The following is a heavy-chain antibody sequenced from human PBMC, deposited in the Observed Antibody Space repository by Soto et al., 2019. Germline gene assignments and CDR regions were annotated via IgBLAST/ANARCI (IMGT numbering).Heavy chain of an antibody. J-gene: IGHJ4*02. CDR1: GGSISSGGYS. V-gene: IGHV4-30-2*01. CDR3: ARGMTTVPTLDY. Sequence: PSETLSLTCAVSGGSISSGGYSWSWIRQPPGKGLEWIGYIYYSGSTYYNPSLKSRVTISVDRSKNQFSLKLSSVTAADTAVYYCARGMTTVPTLDYWGQGTLVTVSS. CDR2: IYYSGST. D-gene: IGHD4-17*01.